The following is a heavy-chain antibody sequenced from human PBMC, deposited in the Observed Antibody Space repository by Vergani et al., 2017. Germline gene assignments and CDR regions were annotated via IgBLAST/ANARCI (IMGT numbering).Heavy chain of an antibody. D-gene: IGHD3-3*02. CDR2: IYYSGST. CDR3: ARGPRRDVLAFRYYYGMDV. CDR1: GGSISSSSYY. V-gene: IGHV4-39*07. J-gene: IGHJ6*02. Sequence: QLQLQESGPGLVKPSETLSLTCTVSGGSISSSSYYWGWIRQPPGKGLEWIGSIYYSGSTYYNPSLKSRVTISVDTSKNQFSLKLSSVTAADTAVYYCARGPRRDVLAFRYYYGMDVWGQGTTVTVSS.